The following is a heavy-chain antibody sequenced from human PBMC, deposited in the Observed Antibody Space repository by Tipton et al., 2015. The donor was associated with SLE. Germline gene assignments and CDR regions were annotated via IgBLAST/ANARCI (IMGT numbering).Heavy chain of an antibody. CDR3: VRGLRSLGWLNPPDY. D-gene: IGHD3-3*01. CDR2: INSDGSST. J-gene: IGHJ4*02. CDR1: GFTFNIFW. V-gene: IGHV3-74*01. Sequence: SLRLSCTASGFTFNIFWMHWVRQAPGKGLEWVSHINSDGSSTDYADSVKGRFTISRDNAENTLYLQLNRLRAEDTAVYYCVRGLRSLGWLNPPDYWGQGSLLTVSS.